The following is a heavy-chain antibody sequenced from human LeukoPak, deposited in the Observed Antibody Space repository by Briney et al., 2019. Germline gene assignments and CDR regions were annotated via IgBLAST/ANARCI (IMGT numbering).Heavy chain of an antibody. J-gene: IGHJ4*02. Sequence: GGSLRLSCAASGFTFSSYSMNWVRQAPGKGLEWVSSISSSSSYIYYADSVKGRFTISRDNAKNSLYLQMNSLRAEDTAVYYCARDSTLAPLYFDYWGQGTLVTVSS. V-gene: IGHV3-21*01. CDR3: ARDSTLAPLYFDY. CDR2: ISSSSSYI. D-gene: IGHD2-2*01. CDR1: GFTFSSYS.